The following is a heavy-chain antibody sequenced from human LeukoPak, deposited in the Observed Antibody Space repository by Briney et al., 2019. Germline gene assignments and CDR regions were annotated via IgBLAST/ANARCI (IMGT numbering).Heavy chain of an antibody. J-gene: IGHJ3*02. Sequence: PSETLSLTCAVSGGSISSSNWWSWVRQPPGKGLEWIGEIYHSGSTNYNPSLKSRVTISVDKSKNQFSLKLSSVTAADTAVYYCARDTESSRVGAIHRAFDIWGQGTMVTVSS. D-gene: IGHD1-26*01. V-gene: IGHV4-4*02. CDR1: GGSISSSNW. CDR3: ARDTESSRVGAIHRAFDI. CDR2: IYHSGST.